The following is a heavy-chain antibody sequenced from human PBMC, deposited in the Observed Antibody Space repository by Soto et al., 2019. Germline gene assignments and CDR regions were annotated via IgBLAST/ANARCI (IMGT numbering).Heavy chain of an antibody. V-gene: IGHV3-21*01. CDR3: ARDALGYCSGGSCYNHGY. D-gene: IGHD2-15*01. CDR1: GFTFSSYS. Sequence: PGGSLRLSCAASGFTFSSYSMNWVRQAPGKGLEWVSSISSSSSYIYYADSVKGRFTISRDNAKNSLYLQMNSLRAEDTAVYYCARDALGYCSGGSCYNHGYRGHGXL. J-gene: IGHJ4*01. CDR2: ISSSSSYI.